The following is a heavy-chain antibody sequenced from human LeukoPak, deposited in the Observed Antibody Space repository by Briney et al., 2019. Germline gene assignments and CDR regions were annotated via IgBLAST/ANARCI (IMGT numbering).Heavy chain of an antibody. CDR3: ARVNVPYSSGWLFDY. D-gene: IGHD6-19*01. V-gene: IGHV1-46*01. CDR2: INPSGGST. J-gene: IGHJ4*02. Sequence: ASVKVSCKASGYTFTSYYMHWVRQAPGQGLEWMGIINPSGGSTSYAQKFQGRVTMTRDTSTSTVYMELSSLRSEDTAVYYCARVNVPYSSGWLFDYWGQGTLVTVSS. CDR1: GYTFTSYY.